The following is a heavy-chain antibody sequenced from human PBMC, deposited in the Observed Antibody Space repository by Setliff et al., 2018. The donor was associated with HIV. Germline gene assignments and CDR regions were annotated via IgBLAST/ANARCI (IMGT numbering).Heavy chain of an antibody. D-gene: IGHD3-10*01. V-gene: IGHV1-2*02. CDR2: INPNNGDT. CDR1: GYTFTDYF. J-gene: IGHJ6*02. Sequence: ASVKVSCKASGYTFTDYFLHWVRQAPGQGLEWMGWINPNNGDTFYAQKFQGRVTVTRDTSINTAYMVLSSLKSDDTAVYFCARVRRGKAIITTGGMDVWGQGTTVTVSS. CDR3: ARVRRGKAIITTGGMDV.